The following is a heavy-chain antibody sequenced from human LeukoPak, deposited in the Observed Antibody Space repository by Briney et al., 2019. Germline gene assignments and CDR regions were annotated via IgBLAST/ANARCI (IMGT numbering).Heavy chain of an antibody. V-gene: IGHV4-34*01. CDR3: ARYGDYPYFDY. Sequence: SETLSLTCAVYGGSFSGYYWSWIRQPPGKGLEWIGEINHSGSTNYNPSLKSRVTISVDTSKNQFSLKLSSVTAADTAVYYCARYGDYPYFDYWGQGTLVTVSS. CDR2: INHSGST. CDR1: GGSFSGYY. J-gene: IGHJ4*02. D-gene: IGHD4-17*01.